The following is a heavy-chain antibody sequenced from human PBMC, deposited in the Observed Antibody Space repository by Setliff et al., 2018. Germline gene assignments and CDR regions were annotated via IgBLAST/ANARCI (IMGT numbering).Heavy chain of an antibody. Sequence: SETLSLTCTVSGGSISSGSYYWSWIRQPAGKGLEWIGHIYTSGSTNYNPSLKSRVTISVDTSKNQFSLRLSSVTAADTAVYYCARDQDFWSGYYRASHYMDVWGKGTTVTVSS. J-gene: IGHJ6*03. CDR2: IYTSGST. D-gene: IGHD3-3*01. CDR1: GGSISSGSYY. V-gene: IGHV4-61*09. CDR3: ARDQDFWSGYYRASHYMDV.